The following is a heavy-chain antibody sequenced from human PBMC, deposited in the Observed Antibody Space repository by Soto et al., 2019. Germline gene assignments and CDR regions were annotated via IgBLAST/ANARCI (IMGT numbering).Heavy chain of an antibody. CDR3: AASCVACRGFNYYGMDV. CDR1: GGSISSGDYY. D-gene: IGHD5-12*01. J-gene: IGHJ6*02. V-gene: IGHV4-30-4*01. CDR2: IYYSGST. Sequence: PSETLSLTCTVSGGSISSGDYYWSWIRQPPGKGLEWIGYIYYSGSTYYNPSLKSRVTISVDTSKNQFSLKLSSVTAADTAVYYCAASCVACRGFNYYGMDVWGQGTTVTVSS.